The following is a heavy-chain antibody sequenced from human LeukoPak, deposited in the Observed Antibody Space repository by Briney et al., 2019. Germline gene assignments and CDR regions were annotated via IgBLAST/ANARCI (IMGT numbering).Heavy chain of an antibody. CDR3: VRVPNYNDETFYFDY. D-gene: IGHD1-1*01. J-gene: IGHJ4*02. CDR1: GDSVSSNSAA. CDR2: TYYRSQWYN. Sequence: SQTLSLTCAVSGDSVSSNSAAWNWVRQSPSRGLEWLGRTYYRSQWYNDYAVSVKSRITIIPDTSNNQFSLHLNSVTPEDTAVYYCVRVPNYNDETFYFDYWGQGTLVTVSS. V-gene: IGHV6-1*01.